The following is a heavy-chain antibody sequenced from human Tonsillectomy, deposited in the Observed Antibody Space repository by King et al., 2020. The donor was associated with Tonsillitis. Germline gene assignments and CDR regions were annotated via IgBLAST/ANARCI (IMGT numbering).Heavy chain of an antibody. CDR3: ARVDDSSGYYSAVFDY. Sequence: QLVQSGAEVKKPGAAVKVSCKASGYTFTSYGISWVRQAPGQGLEWMGWISAYTGHTNYAQKFQGRVTMTTDTSTSTAYMELRSLRSDDTAVYYCARVDDSSGYYSAVFDYGGQGTLVTVSS. D-gene: IGHD3-22*01. CDR2: ISAYTGHT. J-gene: IGHJ4*02. CDR1: GYTFTSYG. V-gene: IGHV1-18*01.